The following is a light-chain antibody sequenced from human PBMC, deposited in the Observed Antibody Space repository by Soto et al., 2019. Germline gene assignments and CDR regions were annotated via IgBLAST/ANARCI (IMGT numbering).Light chain of an antibody. CDR2: DAS. CDR3: QQYATSPIT. Sequence: EIFLTQSPDTLSLSPGERATLSCRATQSVTNYIAWYQQRPGQAPRLLIYDASNRASGVPDRFSGSGSGTDFILTISRLEPEDFAVYHCQQYATSPITFGQGTRLEIK. CDR1: QSVTNY. V-gene: IGKV3-20*01. J-gene: IGKJ5*01.